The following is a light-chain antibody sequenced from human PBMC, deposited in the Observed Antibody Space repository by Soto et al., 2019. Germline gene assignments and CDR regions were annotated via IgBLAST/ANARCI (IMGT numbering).Light chain of an antibody. V-gene: IGKV2-28*01. CDR2: MGF. Sequence: IAMTQSKISLPVTPGEAAPTSCMPSQSLLHKNGNNCFNWYLQKPGQSPQLLIYMGFKRASGVPDRFSGSGSGTDFTLTISSLQPEDFATYYCQQGFNTPNFGHGALV. CDR1: QSLLHKNGNNC. J-gene: IGKJ1*01. CDR3: QQGFNTPN.